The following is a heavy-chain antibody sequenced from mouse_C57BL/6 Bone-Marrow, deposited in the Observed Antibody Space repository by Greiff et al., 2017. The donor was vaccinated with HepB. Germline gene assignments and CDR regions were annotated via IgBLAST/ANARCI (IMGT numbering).Heavy chain of an antibody. V-gene: IGHV5-6*01. CDR1: GFTFSSYG. J-gene: IGHJ2*01. CDR3: ARLLTRGY. D-gene: IGHD1-1*01. Sequence: EVQLVESGGDLVKPGGSLKLSCAASGFTFSSYGMSWVRQTPDKRLEWVATISSGGSYTYYPDSVKGRFTISRDNAKNTLYLQKSSLKSEDTAMYYCARLLTRGYWGQGTTLTVSS. CDR2: ISSGGSYT.